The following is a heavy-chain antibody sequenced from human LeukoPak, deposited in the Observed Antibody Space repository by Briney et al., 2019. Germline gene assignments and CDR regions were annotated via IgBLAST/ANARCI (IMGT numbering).Heavy chain of an antibody. CDR2: IYYSGST. J-gene: IGHJ5*01. CDR1: GGSISSYY. CDR3: ARGQYSSSWYADS. V-gene: IGHV4-59*12. Sequence: MASETLSLTCTVSGGSISSYYWSWIRQPPGKGLEWIGYIYYSGSTKYNPSLKSRVTISVDTSKNQFSLKLSSVTAADTAVYYCARGQYSSSWYADSWGQGTLVTVSS. D-gene: IGHD6-13*01.